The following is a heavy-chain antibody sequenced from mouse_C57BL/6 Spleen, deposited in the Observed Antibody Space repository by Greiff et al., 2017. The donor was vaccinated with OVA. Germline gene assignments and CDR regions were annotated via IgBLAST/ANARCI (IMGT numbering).Heavy chain of an antibody. D-gene: IGHD1-1*01. V-gene: IGHV1-69*01. CDR2: IDPSDSYT. CDR3: ARRIVARNWYFDV. J-gene: IGHJ1*03. CDR1: GYTFTSYW. Sequence: QVQLQQPGAELVMPGASVKLSCKASGYTFTSYWMHWVKQRPGQGLEWIGEIDPSDSYTNYNQKFKGKSTFTVDKSSSTAYMQLSSLTSEDSAVYYCARRIVARNWYFDVWGTGTTVTVSS.